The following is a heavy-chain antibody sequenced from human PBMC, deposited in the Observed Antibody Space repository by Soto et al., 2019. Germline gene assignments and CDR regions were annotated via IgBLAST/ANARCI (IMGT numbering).Heavy chain of an antibody. V-gene: IGHV3-23*01. Sequence: EVQLLESGGGLVQPGGSLRLSCAASGFTFSSYAMSWVRQAPGKGLEWVSDVSGSGDSTYYADSVKGRFTISRDNXKNTLYLQMNSLRVEDTAVYHCAKEGGSYMGNVDYWGQGTLVTVSP. CDR2: VSGSGDST. D-gene: IGHD1-26*01. J-gene: IGHJ4*02. CDR1: GFTFSSYA. CDR3: AKEGGSYMGNVDY.